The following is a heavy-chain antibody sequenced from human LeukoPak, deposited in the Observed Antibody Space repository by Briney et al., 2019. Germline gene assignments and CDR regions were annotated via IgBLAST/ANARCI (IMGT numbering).Heavy chain of an antibody. CDR2: INTNSGGT. V-gene: IGHV1-2*02. CDR3: ARGMEPLNLYYMDV. D-gene: IGHD1-26*01. Sequence: ASVKVSCKASGYTFTGYYMHWVRQAAGQGLEWMGWINTNSGGTNYAQKFQGRVTMTRDTSISTAYMELSRLRCDDTAVYDCARGMEPLNLYYMDVWGKGTTVTVSS. J-gene: IGHJ6*03. CDR1: GYTFTGYY.